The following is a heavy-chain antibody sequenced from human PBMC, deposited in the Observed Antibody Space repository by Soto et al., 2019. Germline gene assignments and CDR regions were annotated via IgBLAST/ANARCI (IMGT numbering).Heavy chain of an antibody. V-gene: IGHV3-33*06. Sequence: GWSLRLSCAASGFNFSKFGMYWVRQAPGKGLEWVAVIWYDGSQKYYADSVKGRFTISRDNSNNTLYLQMNSLRAEDTAVYYCAKEVWGLYTFGRPLDNWGHGTLVTVSS. J-gene: IGHJ4*01. D-gene: IGHD1-26*01. CDR1: GFNFSKFG. CDR2: IWYDGSQK. CDR3: AKEVWGLYTFGRPLDN.